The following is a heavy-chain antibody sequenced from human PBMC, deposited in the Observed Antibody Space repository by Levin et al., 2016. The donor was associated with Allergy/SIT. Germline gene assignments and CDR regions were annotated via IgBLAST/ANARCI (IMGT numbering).Heavy chain of an antibody. J-gene: IGHJ6*02. CDR3: VYYDSSGMSV. CDR2: INPDGSGA. V-gene: IGHV3-74*03. CDR1: GLTFRNYW. D-gene: IGHD3-16*01. Sequence: GESLKISCADSGLTFRNYWLHWVRQAPGKGLMWVSIINPDGSGAQYADSVKGRFTISRDSAKTTLYLQMNSVRAEDSAVYYCVYYDSSGMSVWGQGTTVTVSS.